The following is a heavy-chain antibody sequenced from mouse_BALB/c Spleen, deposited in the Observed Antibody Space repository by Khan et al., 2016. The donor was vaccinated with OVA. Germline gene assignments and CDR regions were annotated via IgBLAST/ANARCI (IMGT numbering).Heavy chain of an antibody. J-gene: IGHJ3*01. CDR1: GYTFSSYW. V-gene: IGHV1-9*01. D-gene: IGHD2-2*01. Sequence: QVQLKQSGGDLMKPGASVKISCKATGYTFSSYWIEWVKQRPGHGLEWIGQIFPGSVSTTYNEKFKGQAPFTADTSSTTAYMQLRSLTSEDSAVYYCARGGYGGFAYWGRGTLVTVSA. CDR2: IFPGSVST. CDR3: ARGGYGGFAY.